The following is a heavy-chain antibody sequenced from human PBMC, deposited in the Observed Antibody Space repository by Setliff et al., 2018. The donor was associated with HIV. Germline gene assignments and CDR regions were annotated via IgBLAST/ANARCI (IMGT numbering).Heavy chain of an antibody. J-gene: IGHJ4*02. D-gene: IGHD3-10*01. CDR3: ARARGPEGYFDS. Sequence: SETLSLTCTVSGGSINTGSYYWGWIRQPPGKGLEAIGTIYYSGSTYYKSSLKSRLTISVDTSKNQFSLKMSSVTAADTAVYYCARARGPEGYFDSWGQGTLVTVSS. CDR1: GGSINTGSYY. CDR2: IYYSGST. V-gene: IGHV4-39*07.